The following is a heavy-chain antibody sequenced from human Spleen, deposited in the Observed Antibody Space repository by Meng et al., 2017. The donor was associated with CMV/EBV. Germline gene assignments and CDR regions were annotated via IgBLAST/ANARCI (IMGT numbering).Heavy chain of an antibody. D-gene: IGHD6-13*01. CDR3: ATRSSLVRAFDY. CDR2: IYHSGST. Sequence: TCAVSGGSISSSNWWSWGRQTPGKGLEWIGEIYHSGSTNYNPSLKSRVTISVDKSKNQFSLKLSSVTAADTAVYYCATRSSLVRAFDYWGQGTLVTVSS. J-gene: IGHJ4*02. CDR1: GGSISSSNW. V-gene: IGHV4-4*02.